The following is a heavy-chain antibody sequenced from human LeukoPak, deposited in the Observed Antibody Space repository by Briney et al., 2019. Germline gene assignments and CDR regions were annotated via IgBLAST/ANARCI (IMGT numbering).Heavy chain of an antibody. Sequence: PSETLSLTCTVSGYSISSGYYWGWIRQPPGKGLEWIGSIYHSGSTYYNPSLKSRVTISVDTSKNQFSLKLSSVTAADTAVYYCARVGSYSGSYKYFQHWGQGTLVTVSS. V-gene: IGHV4-38-2*02. CDR2: IYHSGST. CDR3: ARVGSYSGSYKYFQH. J-gene: IGHJ1*01. CDR1: GYSISSGYY. D-gene: IGHD1-26*01.